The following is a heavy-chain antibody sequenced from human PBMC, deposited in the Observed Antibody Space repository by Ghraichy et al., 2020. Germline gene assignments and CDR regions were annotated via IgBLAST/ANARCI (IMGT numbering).Heavy chain of an antibody. D-gene: IGHD3-10*01. CDR3: SRENYGSGTYSDY. Sequence: ASVKVSCKASGYTVSRSGINLVRQAPGQGLEWKGWINTNSGNPTYAQGFAGRFVFSVDTSVSTAYLQISSLKAEDTAVYFCSRENYGSGTYSDYWGQGTLVTVSS. CDR2: INTNSGNP. CDR1: GYTVSRSG. V-gene: IGHV7-4-1*02. J-gene: IGHJ4*02.